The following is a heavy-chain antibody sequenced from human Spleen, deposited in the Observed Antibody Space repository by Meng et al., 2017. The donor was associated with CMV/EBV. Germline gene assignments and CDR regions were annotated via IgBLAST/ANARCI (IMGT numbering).Heavy chain of an antibody. Sequence: GGSLRLSCAASGFTVSSNYMSWVRQAPGKGLEWVSVIYSGGSTYYADSVKGRFTISRDNSKNTLYLQMNSLRAEDTAVYYCAKIVPAAIPDYWGQGTLVTVSS. J-gene: IGHJ4*02. CDR1: GFTVSSNY. CDR2: IYSGGST. V-gene: IGHV3-53*01. D-gene: IGHD2-2*01. CDR3: AKIVPAAIPDY.